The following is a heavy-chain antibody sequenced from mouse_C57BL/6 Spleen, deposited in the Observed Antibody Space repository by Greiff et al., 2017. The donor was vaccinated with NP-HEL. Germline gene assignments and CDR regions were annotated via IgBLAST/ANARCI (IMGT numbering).Heavy chain of an antibody. Sequence: EVQVVESGAELVKPGASVKLSCTASGFNIKDYYMHWVKQRTEQGLEWIGRIDPEDGETKYAPKFQGRATITADTSSNTAYLQLSSLTSEDTAVYYCARWLLTGPGYAMDYWGQGTSVTVSS. CDR3: ARWLLTGPGYAMDY. J-gene: IGHJ4*01. CDR1: GFNIKDYY. CDR2: IDPEDGET. D-gene: IGHD2-3*01. V-gene: IGHV14-2*01.